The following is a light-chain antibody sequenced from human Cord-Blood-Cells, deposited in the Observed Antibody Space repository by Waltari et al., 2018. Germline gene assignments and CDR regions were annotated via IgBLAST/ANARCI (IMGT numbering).Light chain of an antibody. J-gene: IGKJ4*01. CDR1: QDISNY. V-gene: IGKV1-33*01. CDR3: QQYDNLPLT. CDR2: DAS. Sequence: DIQMTQSPSSLSESVGDRVSITCQASQDISNYLNWYQQKPGKAPKLLTYDASNLETGVPSRFSGSGSGTDFTFTISSLQPEDIATYYCQQYDNLPLTFGGGTKVEIK.